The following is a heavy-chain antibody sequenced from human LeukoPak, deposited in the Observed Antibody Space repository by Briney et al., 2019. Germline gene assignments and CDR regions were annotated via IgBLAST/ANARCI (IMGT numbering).Heavy chain of an antibody. CDR1: GYTFTSYG. D-gene: IGHD6-19*01. J-gene: IGHJ5*02. Sequence: ASVKVSCKASGYTFTSYGISWVRQAPGQGLEWVGWISAYNGNTNYAQKLQGRVTMTTDTSTSTAYMELRSLRSDDTAVYYCAKIAVAWTNWFDPWGQGTLVTVSS. V-gene: IGHV1-18*01. CDR3: AKIAVAWTNWFDP. CDR2: ISAYNGNT.